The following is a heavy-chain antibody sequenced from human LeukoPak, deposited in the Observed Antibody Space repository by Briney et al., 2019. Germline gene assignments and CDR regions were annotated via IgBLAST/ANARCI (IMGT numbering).Heavy chain of an antibody. D-gene: IGHD3-22*01. CDR3: ARDPYENGGYGAFDI. J-gene: IGHJ3*02. CDR1: GCNFRNYW. CDR2: IKHDGSEK. V-gene: IGHV3-7*01. Sequence: PGGSLRLSCVASGCNFRNYWMTWVRQAPGKGLEWVANIKHDGSEKQYADSVKGRFTISRDNGERSLFLQMNSLRTEDTAVYYCARDPYENGGYGAFDIWGQGTILSVSS.